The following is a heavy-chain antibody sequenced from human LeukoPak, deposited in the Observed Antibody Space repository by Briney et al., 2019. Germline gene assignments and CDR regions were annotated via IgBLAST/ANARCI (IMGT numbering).Heavy chain of an antibody. V-gene: IGHV3-53*01. CDR2: ISSSGVT. CDR1: GFTVSSNY. J-gene: IGHJ3*02. Sequence: GGSLRLSCAASGFTVSSNYMSWVRQAPGKGLEWVSGISSSGVTYYSDSVKGRFTISRDNSKNTLYLQMNSLRAEDTAVYYCAKAAYGDYDGAFDMWGQGTMVTVSS. CDR3: AKAAYGDYDGAFDM. D-gene: IGHD4-17*01.